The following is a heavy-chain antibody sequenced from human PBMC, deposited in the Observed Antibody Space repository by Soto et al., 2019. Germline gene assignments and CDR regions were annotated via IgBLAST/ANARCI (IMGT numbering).Heavy chain of an antibody. J-gene: IGHJ6*02. CDR2: ITSTSSTK. CDR1: GFTFSSHA. V-gene: IGHV3-48*02. D-gene: IGHD3-10*01. CDR3: ARRITMVRGPYYYYALDV. Sequence: GGSLRLSCAASGFTFSSHAINWVRQAPGKGLEWLSYITSTSSTKHYAASVEGLFTISRDNAKNSLYLQMKSLRDEDTAVYYCARRITMVRGPYYYYALDVWGQGTTVTVSS.